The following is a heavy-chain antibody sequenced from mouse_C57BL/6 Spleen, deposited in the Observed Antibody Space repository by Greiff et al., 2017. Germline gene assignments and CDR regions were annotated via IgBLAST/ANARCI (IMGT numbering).Heavy chain of an antibody. CDR3: ARSDDYDVGYAMDY. D-gene: IGHD2-4*01. CDR2: IYPSDSET. V-gene: IGHV1-61*01. Sequence: QVQLQQPGAELVRPGSSVKLSCKASGYTFTSYWMDWVKQRPGQGLEWIGNIYPSDSETHYNQKFKDKATLTVDKSSSTAYMQLSSLTSEDSAVYYCARSDDYDVGYAMDYWGQGTTLTVSS. J-gene: IGHJ2*01. CDR1: GYTFTSYW.